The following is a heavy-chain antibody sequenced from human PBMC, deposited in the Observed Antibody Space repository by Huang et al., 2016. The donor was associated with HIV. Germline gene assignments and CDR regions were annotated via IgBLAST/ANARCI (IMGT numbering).Heavy chain of an antibody. V-gene: IGHV4-30-4*08. J-gene: IGHJ5*02. CDR2: IYYTGTT. CDR3: ARDRITQCNGGRCYSDWSDP. CDR1: GDSISRGGYL. D-gene: IGHD2-15*01. Sequence: QVQLEESGPGPVKPSQTLSLTCTVSGDSISRGGYLWIWIRPSPGKGLAWIGSIYYTGTTAYNPSLRSRVTMSVETSKNQFSLRLTSVTAEDTAVYYCARDRITQCNGGRCYSDWSDPWGQGTLVIVSS.